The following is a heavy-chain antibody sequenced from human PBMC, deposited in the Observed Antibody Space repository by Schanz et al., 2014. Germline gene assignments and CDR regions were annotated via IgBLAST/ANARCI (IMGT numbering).Heavy chain of an antibody. D-gene: IGHD3-22*01. J-gene: IGHJ5*02. CDR2: IIPILGIA. V-gene: IGHV1-69*08. Sequence: QVQLVQSGAEVKKPGSSVKVSCKASGGTFSSYTISWVRQTPGQGLEWMGRIIPILGIANYAQKFQGRVTITADRSTSTAYMELSSLRSEDTAVYYCAREGGLYDRGWFDAWGQGTLVTVSS. CDR1: GGTFSSYT. CDR3: AREGGLYDRGWFDA.